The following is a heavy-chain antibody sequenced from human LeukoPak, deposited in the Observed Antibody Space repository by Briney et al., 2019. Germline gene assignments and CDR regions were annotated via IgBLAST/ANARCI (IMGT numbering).Heavy chain of an antibody. CDR3: ARDREITMVRGVIITTPPFDY. D-gene: IGHD3-10*01. CDR1: GYSISSGYY. J-gene: IGHJ4*02. V-gene: IGHV4-38-2*02. CDR2: IYHSGST. Sequence: PSETLSLTCTVSGYSISSGYYWGWIRQPPGKGLEWIGSIYHSGSTYYNPSLKSRVTISVDTSKNQFSLKLSSVIAADTAVYYCARDREITMVRGVIITTPPFDYWGQGTLVTVSS.